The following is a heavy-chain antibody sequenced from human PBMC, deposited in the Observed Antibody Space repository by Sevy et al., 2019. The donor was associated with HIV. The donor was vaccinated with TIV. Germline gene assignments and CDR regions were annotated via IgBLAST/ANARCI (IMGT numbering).Heavy chain of an antibody. D-gene: IGHD6-6*01. Sequence: ASVKVSCKASGYTFTSYGISWVRQAPGQGLEWMGWISAYNGNTNNAQMLQGRVTMTTDTSTSTAYMELRSLRSDDTAVYYCARERGEYSSSAGGDYWGQGTLVTVSS. J-gene: IGHJ4*02. V-gene: IGHV1-18*01. CDR2: ISAYNGNT. CDR1: GYTFTSYG. CDR3: ARERGEYSSSAGGDY.